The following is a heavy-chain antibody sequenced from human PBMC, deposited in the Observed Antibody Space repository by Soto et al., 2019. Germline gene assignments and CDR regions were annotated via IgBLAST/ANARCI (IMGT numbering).Heavy chain of an antibody. CDR2: MFDKGNT. V-gene: IGHV4-59*01. CDR3: ARAGVLRYFGSV. D-gene: IGHD3-9*01. J-gene: IGHJ6*02. CDR1: DGSISNYY. Sequence: NPSETLSLTCTVSDGSISNYYWSWIRQPPGKGLEWIGFMFDKGNTNYNPSLKSRVTMSLDTSNNQFSLKVTSVTAADTAVYYCARAGVLRYFGSVWGQGTTVTVSS.